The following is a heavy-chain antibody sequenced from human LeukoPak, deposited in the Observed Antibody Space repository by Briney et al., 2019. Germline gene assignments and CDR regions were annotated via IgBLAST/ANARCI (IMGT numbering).Heavy chain of an antibody. V-gene: IGHV3-74*01. Sequence: PGGSLRLSCAASGYTFSSYWMHWVRQAPGKGLVWVSRIYSDGSSTSYADSVKGRFTISRDNAKNTLYLQMNSLRAEDTAVYYCARTDAVAGPLDYWGQGTLVTVSS. CDR1: GYTFSSYW. D-gene: IGHD6-19*01. CDR2: IYSDGSST. J-gene: IGHJ4*02. CDR3: ARTDAVAGPLDY.